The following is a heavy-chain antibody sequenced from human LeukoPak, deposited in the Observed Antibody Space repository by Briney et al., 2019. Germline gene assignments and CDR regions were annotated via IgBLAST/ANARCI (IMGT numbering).Heavy chain of an antibody. CDR2: IYYSGST. CDR3: ARAVAVAGTRPRFDP. V-gene: IGHV4-59*01. J-gene: IGHJ5*02. D-gene: IGHD6-19*01. Sequence: SETLSLTCTVSGGSIRSYYWSWIRQPPGRGLEWIAYIYYSGSTNYNPSLKSRVTISVDTSKNQFSLKLSSVTAADTAVYYCARAVAVAGTRPRFDPWGQGTLVTVSS. CDR1: GGSIRSYY.